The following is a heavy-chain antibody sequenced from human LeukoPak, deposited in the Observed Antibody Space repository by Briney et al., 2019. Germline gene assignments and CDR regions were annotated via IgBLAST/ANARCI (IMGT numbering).Heavy chain of an antibody. V-gene: IGHV4-34*01. CDR1: GVLFSNYY. CDR3: TRAVAGHPD. D-gene: IGHD6-19*01. CDR2: INHSGYT. J-gene: IGHJ4*02. Sequence: SETLSLTCGVSGVLFSNYYWSWVRQSPTQGLEWIGEINHSGYTNHNPSLKSRVTMSIDTSKTQFSLKLTSVTAADAGVYYCTRAVAGHPDWGQRTLVTVSS.